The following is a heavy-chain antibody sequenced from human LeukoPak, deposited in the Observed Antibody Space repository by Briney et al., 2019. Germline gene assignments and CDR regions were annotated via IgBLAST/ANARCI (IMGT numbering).Heavy chain of an antibody. CDR1: GFTFSNYD. Sequence: PGRSLRRSCAASGFTFSNYDMHWVRQAPGKGLEWVAVISYDGSNKYYADSVKGRFTISRDNSKNTVYLQMNSLRAEDTAVYYCAKDREGTTFDNWGQGTLVTVSS. CDR2: ISYDGSNK. V-gene: IGHV3-30*18. J-gene: IGHJ4*02. CDR3: AKDREGTTFDN. D-gene: IGHD1-7*01.